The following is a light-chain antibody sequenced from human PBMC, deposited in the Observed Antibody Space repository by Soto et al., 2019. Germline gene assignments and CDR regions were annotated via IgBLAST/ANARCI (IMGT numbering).Light chain of an antibody. CDR1: NSDVGGYNF. CDR3: SSYTTSISWV. V-gene: IGLV2-14*01. CDR2: EVS. J-gene: IGLJ3*02. Sequence: QSVLTQPASVSGSPGQSITISCTGTNSDVGGYNFVSWYQQHPGKAPKLMIYEVSNRPSGVSNRFSGSKSGNTASLSISGLQAEDEADYYCSSYTTSISWVFGGGTQLTVL.